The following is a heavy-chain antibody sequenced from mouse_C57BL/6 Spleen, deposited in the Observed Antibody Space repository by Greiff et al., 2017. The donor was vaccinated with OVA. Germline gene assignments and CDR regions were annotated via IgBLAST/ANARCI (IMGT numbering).Heavy chain of an antibody. CDR3: ASLYYDYDGDWYFDV. Sequence: QVQLQQPGTELVKPGASVKLSCKASGSTFTSYWMHWVKQRPGQGLEWIGNINPRNGGTNYNEKFKSKATLTVDKSSSTAYMQLSSLTSEDSAVYYCASLYYDYDGDWYFDVWGTGTTVTVSS. CDR1: GSTFTSYW. CDR2: INPRNGGT. J-gene: IGHJ1*03. D-gene: IGHD2-4*01. V-gene: IGHV1-53*01.